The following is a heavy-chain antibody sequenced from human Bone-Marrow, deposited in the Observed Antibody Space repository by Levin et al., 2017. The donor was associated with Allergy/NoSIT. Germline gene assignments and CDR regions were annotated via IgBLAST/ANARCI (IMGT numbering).Heavy chain of an antibody. Sequence: SQTLSLTCAVYGGSFSGYYWSWIRQPPGKGLEWIGEINHSGSTNYNPSLKSRVTISVDTSKNQFSLKLSSVTAADTAVYYCARGNDFWSGYMNNWFDPWGQGTLVTVSS. CDR1: GGSFSGYY. J-gene: IGHJ5*02. D-gene: IGHD3-3*01. CDR2: INHSGST. CDR3: ARGNDFWSGYMNNWFDP. V-gene: IGHV4-34*01.